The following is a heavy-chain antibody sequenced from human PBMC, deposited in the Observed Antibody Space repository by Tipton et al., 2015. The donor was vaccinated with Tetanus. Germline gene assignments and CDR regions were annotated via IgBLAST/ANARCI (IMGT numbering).Heavy chain of an antibody. CDR2: INTHNGDT. CDR3: VRDKVGGITGFDH. D-gene: IGHD1-26*01. Sequence: QVQLVQSGAEVKRPGASVKVSCKSSGYTFTGYDVSWVRQAPGQGLQWMRWINTHNGDTNYAQRFEGRVTMTTDTSTSTAYMELRGLRSDDTAVYFCVRDKVGGITGFDHWGQGTLVTVSS. V-gene: IGHV1-18*01. J-gene: IGHJ4*02. CDR1: GYTFTGYD.